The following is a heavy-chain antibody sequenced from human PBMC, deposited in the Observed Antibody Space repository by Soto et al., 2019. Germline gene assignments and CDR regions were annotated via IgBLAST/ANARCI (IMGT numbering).Heavy chain of an antibody. CDR2: IIPIFGTA. D-gene: IGHD6-6*01. Sequence: QVQLVQSGAEVKKPGSSVKVSCKASGGTFSSYAISWVRQAPGQGLEWMGGIIPIFGTANYAQKFQGRVTITADKSTSTANMELSSLRSEDTAVYYCARRIAARPYYYYYYGMDVWGQGTTVTVSS. CDR1: GGTFSSYA. V-gene: IGHV1-69*06. J-gene: IGHJ6*02. CDR3: ARRIAARPYYYYYYGMDV.